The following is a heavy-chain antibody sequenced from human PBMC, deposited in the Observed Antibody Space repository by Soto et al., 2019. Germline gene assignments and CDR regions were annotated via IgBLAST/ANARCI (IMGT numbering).Heavy chain of an antibody. D-gene: IGHD2-2*01. V-gene: IGHV3-66*01. J-gene: IGHJ6*03. Sequence: EVQLVESGGGLVQPGGSLRLSCAASGFTVSSNYMSWGRQAPGKGLEWVSVIYSGGSTYYADPVKGRFTISRDKSKNTLYLQMNSLRAEDTAVYYCARGSDIVVVPAAISHYYMDVWGKGTTVTVSS. CDR3: ARGSDIVVVPAAISHYYMDV. CDR1: GFTVSSNY. CDR2: IYSGGST.